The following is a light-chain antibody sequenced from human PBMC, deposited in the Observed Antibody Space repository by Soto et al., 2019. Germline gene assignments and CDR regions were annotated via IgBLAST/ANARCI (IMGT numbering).Light chain of an antibody. CDR2: AAS. J-gene: IGKJ1*01. CDR3: QQSYSTLRTT. V-gene: IGKV1-39*01. Sequence: DMQRTQSQSSLYASVGDRVTITSRASQSISSYFNWCQQKPGKAPKLLIYAASSLQSGVTSRFSGSGAGTDFSLTISSLQPEDFATYYCQQSYSTLRTTFGQGTKVDIK. CDR1: QSISSY.